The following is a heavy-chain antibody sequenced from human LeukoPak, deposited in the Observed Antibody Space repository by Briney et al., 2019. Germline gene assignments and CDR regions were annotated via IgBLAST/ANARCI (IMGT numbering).Heavy chain of an antibody. V-gene: IGHV3-15*01. Sequence: GGSLRLSCAASGFTFSNAWMSWVRQAPGKGLEWVGRIKSKTDGGTTDYAEPVKGIFTISRDDSKNTLYLQMNSLKTEDTAVYYCTTGIAVAGIDAFDIWGQGTMVTVSS. J-gene: IGHJ3*02. D-gene: IGHD6-19*01. CDR2: IKSKTDGGTT. CDR3: TTGIAVAGIDAFDI. CDR1: GFTFSNAW.